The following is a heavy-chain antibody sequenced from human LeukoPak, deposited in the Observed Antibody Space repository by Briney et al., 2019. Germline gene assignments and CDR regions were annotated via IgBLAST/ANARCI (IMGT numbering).Heavy chain of an antibody. J-gene: IGHJ4*02. CDR3: ARDQDSSGSPFDY. V-gene: IGHV3-21*01. D-gene: IGHD3-22*01. Sequence: GGSLRLSCAASGFTFSSYSMNWVRQAPGKGLEWVSSISSSSSYIHYADSVKGRFTISRDNAKNSLYLQMNSLRAEDTAVYYCARDQDSSGSPFDYWGQGTLVTVSS. CDR2: ISSSSSYI. CDR1: GFTFSSYS.